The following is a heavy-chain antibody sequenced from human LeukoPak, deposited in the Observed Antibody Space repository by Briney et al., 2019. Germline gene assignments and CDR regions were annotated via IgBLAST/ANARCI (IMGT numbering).Heavy chain of an antibody. Sequence: GGSLRLSCAASGFTFNAYSMNWVRQAPGKGLEWVSNIISRGDTTHYAASVKGRFTISRDNAKNSVFLHLNSLRGDDTAVYYCTRGRGYCTGVSCDIDYWGQGTLVTVSS. J-gene: IGHJ4*02. CDR1: GFTFNAYS. CDR3: TRGRGYCTGVSCDIDY. CDR2: IISRGDTT. V-gene: IGHV3-48*04. D-gene: IGHD2-8*02.